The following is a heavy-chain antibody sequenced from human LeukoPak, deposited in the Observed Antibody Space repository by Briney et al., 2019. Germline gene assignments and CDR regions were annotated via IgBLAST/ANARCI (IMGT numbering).Heavy chain of an antibody. CDR2: ISAYNGNT. CDR1: GYTFTSYG. V-gene: IGHV1-18*01. Sequence: ASVKVSCKASGYTFTSYGISWVRQAPGQGLEWMGWISAYNGNTNYAQKLQRRVTMTTDTSTSTAYMELRSLRSDDTAVYYCKVAANVDYYYYYGMDVWGQGTTVTVSS. D-gene: IGHD2-15*01. J-gene: IGHJ6*02. CDR3: KVAANVDYYYYYGMDV.